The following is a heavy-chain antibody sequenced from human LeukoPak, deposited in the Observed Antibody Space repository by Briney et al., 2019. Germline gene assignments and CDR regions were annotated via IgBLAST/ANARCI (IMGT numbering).Heavy chain of an antibody. CDR2: ISGSGGST. CDR3: AKDSKAGRDGYNAEYFQH. Sequence: GGSLRLSCAASGFTFSSYAMSWVRQAPGKGLEWVSAISGSGGSTYYADSVKGRFTISRDNSKNTLYLQMNSLRAEDTAVYYCAKDSKAGRDGYNAEYFQHWGQGTLVTVSS. D-gene: IGHD5-24*01. J-gene: IGHJ1*01. CDR1: GFTFSSYA. V-gene: IGHV3-23*01.